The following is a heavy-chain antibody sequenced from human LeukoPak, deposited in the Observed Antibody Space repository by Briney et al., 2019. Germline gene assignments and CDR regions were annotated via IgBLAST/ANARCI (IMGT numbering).Heavy chain of an antibody. J-gene: IGHJ4*02. CDR2: INNRGTT. D-gene: IGHD5-12*01. CDR3: ARVPLWWLTPFDF. CDR1: GGSLSPHY. V-gene: IGHV4-34*01. Sequence: SETLSLTCAVSGGSLSPHYWSWVRRPLGKGLEWIGEINNRGTTNYSPSLRGRATISVDTSKNQFSLRLTSVTAADTAMYYCARVPLWWLTPFDFWGQGTLATVSS.